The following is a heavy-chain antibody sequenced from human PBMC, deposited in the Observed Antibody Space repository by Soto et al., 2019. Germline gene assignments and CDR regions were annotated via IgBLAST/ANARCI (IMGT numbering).Heavy chain of an antibody. V-gene: IGHV1-8*01. D-gene: IGHD4-17*01. J-gene: IGHJ5*02. Sequence: QVPLVQSGAEVKKPGASVRVSCKASGYTFTKFDINWVRQATGQGLEWMGWMNPNSGNTGYAQKFQGRVTMTRNTSITTAYMELSTLRSEDTAVYYCVRGDYGDYSHWFGPWGQGTLVTVSS. CDR2: MNPNSGNT. CDR1: GYTFTKFD. CDR3: VRGDYGDYSHWFGP.